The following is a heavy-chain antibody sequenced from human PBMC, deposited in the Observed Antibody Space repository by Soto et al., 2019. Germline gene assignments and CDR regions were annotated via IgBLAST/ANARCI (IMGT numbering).Heavy chain of an antibody. V-gene: IGHV4-59*01. J-gene: IGHJ4*02. Sequence: SETLSLTCGVSGGSISCSYWSWIRQSPGKGLEWLGYVYYTGSTNYSPSLRSRGSISVDTSKNEFSLRLSSVTAADTAVYFCARSVAVPGAHIDYWGQGTQVTVSS. D-gene: IGHD6-19*01. CDR1: GGSISCSY. CDR2: VYYTGST. CDR3: ARSVAVPGAHIDY.